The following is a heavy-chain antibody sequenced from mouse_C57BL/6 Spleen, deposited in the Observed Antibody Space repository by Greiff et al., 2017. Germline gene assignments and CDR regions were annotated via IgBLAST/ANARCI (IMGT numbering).Heavy chain of an antibody. CDR1: GYTFTSYW. Sequence: VKLQQPGAELVKPGASVKMSCKASGYTFTSYWITWVTQRPGQGLEWIGGIYPGSGSTNYNEKFKSKATLTVDTSSSTAYMQLSSLTSEDSAVYYCAKEGGDTTDQEYIDDWGTGTTVTVSS. CDR2: IYPGSGST. CDR3: AKEGGDTTDQEYIDD. V-gene: IGHV1-55*01. J-gene: IGHJ1*03. D-gene: IGHD4-1*02.